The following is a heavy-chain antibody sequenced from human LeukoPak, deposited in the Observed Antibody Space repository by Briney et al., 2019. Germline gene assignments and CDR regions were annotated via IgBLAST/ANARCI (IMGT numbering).Heavy chain of an antibody. CDR2: INPSAGST. J-gene: IGHJ4*02. D-gene: IGHD2-21*02. V-gene: IGHV1-46*01. Sequence: ASVKVSCKTSGYTFTSCYMHWVRQAPGQGLEWMGMINPSAGSTRYAQKFQGRVTMTTDTSTSTVYMELSGLRSEDTAVYYCARGGCGDSAAPFDDWGQGTLVPVSS. CDR3: ARGGCGDSAAPFDD. CDR1: GYTFTSCY.